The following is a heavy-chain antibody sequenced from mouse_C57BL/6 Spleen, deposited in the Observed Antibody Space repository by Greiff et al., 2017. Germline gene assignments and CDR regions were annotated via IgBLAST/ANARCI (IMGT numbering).Heavy chain of an antibody. CDR2: IYPGDGDT. Sequence: VQLQQSGPELVKPGASVKMSCKASGYAFSSSWMNWVKQRPGKGLEWIGRIYPGDGDTNYTGTFKGKATLTSDTSSSTAYMRLSSLTSEDSAVDFCARVDCYSYYFDYWGHGTTLTVSS. J-gene: IGHJ2*01. V-gene: IGHV1-82*01. CDR1: GYAFSSSW. CDR3: ARVDCYSYYFDY. D-gene: IGHD2-3*01.